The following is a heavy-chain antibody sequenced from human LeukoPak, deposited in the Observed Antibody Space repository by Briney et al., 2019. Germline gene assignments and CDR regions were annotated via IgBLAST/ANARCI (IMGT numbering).Heavy chain of an antibody. V-gene: IGHV4-4*07. CDR1: GGSISSYY. J-gene: IGHJ4*02. CDR2: IYTSGST. CDR3: ARRPHRLWFGEHKVYFDY. Sequence: SETLSLTCTVSGGSISSYYWSWIRQPAGKGLEWIGRIYTSGSTNYNPSLKSRVTMSVDTSKNQFSLKLSSVTAADTAVYYCARRPHRLWFGEHKVYFDYWSQGTLVTVSS. D-gene: IGHD3-10*01.